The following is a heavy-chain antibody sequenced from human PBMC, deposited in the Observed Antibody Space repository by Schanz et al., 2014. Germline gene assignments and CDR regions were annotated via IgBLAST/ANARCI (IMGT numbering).Heavy chain of an antibody. D-gene: IGHD6-19*01. Sequence: QVQLVESGGGVVQPGRSLRLSCAASGFTFSNHGMHWVRQSPGKGLEWVALIWNDGSNEYYADSVKGRFTISRDNPKKTLYLQMNSLRAEDTAVYYCARDHQWLARYYMDVWGKGTTVTVS. J-gene: IGHJ6*03. V-gene: IGHV3-33*01. CDR1: GFTFSNHG. CDR2: IWNDGSNE. CDR3: ARDHQWLARYYMDV.